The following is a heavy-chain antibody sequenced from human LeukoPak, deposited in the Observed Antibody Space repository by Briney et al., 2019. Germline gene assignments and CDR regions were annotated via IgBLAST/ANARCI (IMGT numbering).Heavy chain of an antibody. CDR2: IYYSGST. D-gene: IGHD2-2*01. CDR3: ARHDVLGVVAPAAYPYYFDY. V-gene: IGHV4-39*01. CDR1: GGSISSSSYY. J-gene: IGHJ4*02. Sequence: PSETLSLTCTVSGGSISSSSYYWGWIRQPPGKGLEWIGSIYYSGSTYYNPSLKSRVTISVDTSKNQFSLKLSSVTAADTAVYYCARHDVLGVVAPAAYPYYFDYWGQGTLVTVSS.